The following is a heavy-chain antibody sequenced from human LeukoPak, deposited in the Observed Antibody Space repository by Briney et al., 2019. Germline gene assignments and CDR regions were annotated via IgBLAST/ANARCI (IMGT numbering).Heavy chain of an antibody. J-gene: IGHJ4*02. CDR3: ARVRYLDEGHPLDY. CDR2: INPNSGDS. Sequence: EASVKVSCKASGYSFTGYYVYWVRQAPGQGLEWMGWINPNSGDSDSAQRLQGRVTMTRDTSINTAYMELRRLRSDDTAMYFCARVRYLDEGHPLDYWGQGTLVTVSS. CDR1: GYSFTGYY. V-gene: IGHV1-2*02. D-gene: IGHD1-20*01.